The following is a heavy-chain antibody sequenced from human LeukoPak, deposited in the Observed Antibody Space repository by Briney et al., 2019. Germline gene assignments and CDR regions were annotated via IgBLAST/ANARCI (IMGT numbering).Heavy chain of an antibody. J-gene: IGHJ6*02. Sequence: SETLSLTCTVSGGSISSSSYYWGWIRQPPGKGLEWIGSIYYSGSTYYNPSLKSRVTISVDTSKNQFSLKLSSVTAADTAVYYCAKGDTAMEKYYYYGMDVWGQGTTVTVSS. V-gene: IGHV4-39*01. CDR1: GGSISSSSYY. CDR2: IYYSGST. D-gene: IGHD5-18*01. CDR3: AKGDTAMEKYYYYGMDV.